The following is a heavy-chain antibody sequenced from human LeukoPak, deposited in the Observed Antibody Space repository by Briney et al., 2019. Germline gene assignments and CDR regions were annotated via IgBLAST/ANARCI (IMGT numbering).Heavy chain of an antibody. J-gene: IGHJ4*02. D-gene: IGHD3-22*01. CDR3: AKVKTGNYYDSSGYCDY. V-gene: IGHV4-30-4*01. Sequence: SQTLSLTCTVSGGSISSGDYYWSWIRQPPGKGLEWIGYIYYSGSTYYNPSLKSRVTISVDTSKNQFSLKLSSVTAADTAVYYCAKVKTGNYYDSSGYCDYWGQGTLVTVSS. CDR2: IYYSGST. CDR1: GGSISSGDYY.